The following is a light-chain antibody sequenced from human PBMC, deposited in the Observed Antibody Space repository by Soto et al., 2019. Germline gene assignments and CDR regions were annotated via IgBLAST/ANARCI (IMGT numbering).Light chain of an antibody. J-gene: IGKJ1*01. CDR1: QSISSY. V-gene: IGKV1-39*01. CDR3: QQSYSTPLT. Sequence: DIRMTQSPSSLSASIGDRVTITCRASQSISSYLNWYQQKPGKAPKLLIYGASSLQSGVPSRFSGSGFGTDFTLTISTLQPEDFATYFCQQSYSTPLTFGQGTKVEIK. CDR2: GAS.